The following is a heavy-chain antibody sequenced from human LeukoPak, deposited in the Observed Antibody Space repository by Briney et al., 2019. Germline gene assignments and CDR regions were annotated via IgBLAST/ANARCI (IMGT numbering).Heavy chain of an antibody. Sequence: GSSVKVPCKASGGTFSSYSISWVRQAPGPGLEGMGRIIPILGIANYAQKFQGRVTITADKSTSTAYMELSSLRSEDTAVYYCARGIRWELLGYWGQGTLVTVSS. V-gene: IGHV1-69*04. CDR1: GGTFSSYS. J-gene: IGHJ4*02. CDR3: ARGIRWELLGY. D-gene: IGHD1-26*01. CDR2: IIPILGIA.